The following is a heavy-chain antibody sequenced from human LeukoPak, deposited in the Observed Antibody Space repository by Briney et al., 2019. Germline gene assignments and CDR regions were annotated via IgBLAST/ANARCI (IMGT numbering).Heavy chain of an antibody. CDR1: GFTFSNVW. CDR3: ARRPVAAEYFQH. V-gene: IGHV3-7*01. D-gene: IGHD6-25*01. CDR2: IRQDGSDK. J-gene: IGHJ1*01. Sequence: GGSLRLSCAVSGFTFSNVWMSWVRQAPGKGLKWVANIRQDGSDKYYADSVKGRFTISRDNAKNSLYLQMNSLTTEDTAMYFCARRPVAAEYFQHWGQGTLVTVSS.